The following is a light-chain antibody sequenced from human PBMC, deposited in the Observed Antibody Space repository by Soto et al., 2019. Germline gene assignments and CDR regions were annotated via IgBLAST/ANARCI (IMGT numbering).Light chain of an antibody. J-gene: IGKJ4*01. Sequence: IQLTQSPSFLSASVGDRVTITCRASQGISTYLAWYQQKPGKAPKLLIYAASTLQSGVPSRFSGSGSGTEFTLTISSLQPEDFATYYCQQLNNYVLTFGGGTKVDI. CDR2: AAS. CDR1: QGISTY. CDR3: QQLNNYVLT. V-gene: IGKV1-9*01.